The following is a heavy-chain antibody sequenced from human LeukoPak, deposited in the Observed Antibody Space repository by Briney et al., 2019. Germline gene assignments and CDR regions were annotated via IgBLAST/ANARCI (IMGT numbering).Heavy chain of an antibody. CDR1: GFTFGDHS. J-gene: IGHJ4*02. V-gene: IGHV3-49*03. CDR2: IRSKANGGTA. Sequence: GGSLRLSCTASGFTFGDHSVSWFRQAPGKGLEWVGFIRSKANGGTAEYAASVKGRFTISRDDSKSVAYLQMDSLKTEDTAVYYCTREIRYFDWFQADYWGQGTLVTVSS. CDR3: TREIRYFDWFQADY. D-gene: IGHD3-9*01.